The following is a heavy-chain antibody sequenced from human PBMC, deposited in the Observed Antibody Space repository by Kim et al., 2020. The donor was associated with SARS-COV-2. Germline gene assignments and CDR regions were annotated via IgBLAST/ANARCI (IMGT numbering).Heavy chain of an antibody. CDR2: IYHLGST. J-gene: IGHJ4*02. D-gene: IGHD6-19*01. CDR3: ARTSSMAVAGTSLDY. V-gene: IGHV4-4*02. Sequence: SETLSLTCAVSGDSISSNYWWSWVRQSPGKGLEWIGQIYHLGSTNYNPSLKSRVTMSMDKSKNHFSLHLRSVTAADTAFYFCARTSSMAVAGTSLDYWGQGTLVTVSS. CDR1: GDSISSNYW.